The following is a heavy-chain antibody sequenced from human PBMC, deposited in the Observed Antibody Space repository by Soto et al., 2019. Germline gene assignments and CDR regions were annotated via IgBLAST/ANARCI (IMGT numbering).Heavy chain of an antibody. Sequence: QVQLVESGGGVVQPGTSLRLSCAASGFTFSSYGMHWVRQAPGKGLEWVAVISYNGGKKYYGDSVKGRFTISRDNSEKIMYLQMNRLRAEDTAVYYCAKDHVGYYNGMDVWGQGTTVTVSS. D-gene: IGHD3-10*01. V-gene: IGHV3-30*18. CDR2: ISYNGGKK. CDR3: AKDHVGYYNGMDV. CDR1: GFTFSSYG. J-gene: IGHJ6*02.